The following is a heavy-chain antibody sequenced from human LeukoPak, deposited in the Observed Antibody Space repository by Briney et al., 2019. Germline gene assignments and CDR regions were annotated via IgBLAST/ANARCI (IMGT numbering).Heavy chain of an antibody. Sequence: GGSLRLSCAASGFAFNVYAMSWLRQPPGKGLEWVSTINANSGTTSYAASVRGRFSISRDNSKSTLYLQLSTLRADDTATYYCAKPIGGGLAVTADWFHPWGQGTLVVVSS. CDR2: INANSGTT. J-gene: IGHJ5*01. CDR1: GFAFNVYA. V-gene: IGHV3-23*01. CDR3: AKPIGGGLAVTADWFHP. D-gene: IGHD6-19*01.